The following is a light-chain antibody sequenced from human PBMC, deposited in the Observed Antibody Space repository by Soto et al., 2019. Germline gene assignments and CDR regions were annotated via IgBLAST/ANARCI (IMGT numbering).Light chain of an antibody. CDR3: QSFVKYLSAVV. Sequence: QSVLTQPPSVSGAPGQRVTISCTGSSSNIGAGYDVHWYQLLPGTAPKLLISGDNSRPSGVPDRFSGSKSGTSASLAITGLNPEDDADYYYQSFVKYLSAVVFGGGTKLTVL. J-gene: IGLJ2*01. V-gene: IGLV1-40*01. CDR1: SSNIGAGYD. CDR2: GDN.